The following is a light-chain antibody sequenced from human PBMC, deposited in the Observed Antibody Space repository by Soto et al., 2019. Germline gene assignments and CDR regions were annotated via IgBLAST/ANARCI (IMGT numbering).Light chain of an antibody. CDR1: NSDVGDYNL. CDR3: CSYSTDTTLYV. CDR2: DVS. J-gene: IGLJ1*01. Sequence: SALTQRASVSGSPGQSITISCSGTNSDVGDYNLVSWYQQRPGEAPKLVIFDVSNRPSGVSDRFSGSKSGNTASLTISGLQAEDEGDYFCCSYSTDTTLYVFGSGTKVTVL. V-gene: IGLV2-14*01.